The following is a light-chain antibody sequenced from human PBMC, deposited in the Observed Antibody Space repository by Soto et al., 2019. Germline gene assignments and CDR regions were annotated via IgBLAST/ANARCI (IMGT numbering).Light chain of an antibody. V-gene: IGLV2-14*03. J-gene: IGLJ2*01. CDR3: SSYTSRSTLGV. Sequence: QSALTQPASVSGSPGQSITISCTGTNSDIGCYNYVSWYQQHPGKAPKLMIYDVSNRPSGVSYRFSGSKSGNTASLSISGLQAEDEADYYCSSYTSRSTLGVFGGGTKLTV. CDR1: NSDIGCYNY. CDR2: DVS.